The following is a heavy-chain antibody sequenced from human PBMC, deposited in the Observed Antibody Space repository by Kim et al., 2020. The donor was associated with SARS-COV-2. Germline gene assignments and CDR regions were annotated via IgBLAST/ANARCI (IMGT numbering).Heavy chain of an antibody. Sequence: GGSLRLSCATSGFTFSNYDMSWVRQVPGKGLEWVSTISANSDPTHYADPVKGRFTISRDNSKNTMYLQMNNLRAEDAATYYCARDVSDYWSASDYWGQG. D-gene: IGHD3-3*01. CDR2: ISANSDPT. CDR3: ARDVSDYWSASDY. CDR1: GFTFSNYD. J-gene: IGHJ4*02. V-gene: IGHV3-23*01.